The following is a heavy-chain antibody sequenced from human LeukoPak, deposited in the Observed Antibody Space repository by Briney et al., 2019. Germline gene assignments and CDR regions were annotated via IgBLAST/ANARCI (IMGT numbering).Heavy chain of an antibody. V-gene: IGHV4-39*01. Sequence: SETLSLTCTVSGDSLSSITYYCDWIRQPPGKGLEWIGNICYSVSTYYNPSLRSRVTMSVDTSKNQFSLRLSSVTAADTAVYYCARHSRSGYGGYENAFDLWGQGTMVSVSS. D-gene: IGHD5-12*01. CDR2: ICYSVST. CDR1: GDSLSSITYY. J-gene: IGHJ3*01. CDR3: ARHSRSGYGGYENAFDL.